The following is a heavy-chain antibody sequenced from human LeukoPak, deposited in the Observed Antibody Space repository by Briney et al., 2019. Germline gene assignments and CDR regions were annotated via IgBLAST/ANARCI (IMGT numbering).Heavy chain of an antibody. CDR2: IYYSGSA. J-gene: IGHJ4*02. CDR3: AAIGDIVLVPAIPDY. CDR1: GGSISSHY. D-gene: IGHD2-2*01. Sequence: SETLSLTCTASGGSISSHYWSWIRQPPGKGLEWIANIYYSGSAYYNPSLKSRVTISVDTSKNLFSLKLRSVTAADTAVYYCAAIGDIVLVPAIPDYWGQGTLVTVSS. V-gene: IGHV4-59*04.